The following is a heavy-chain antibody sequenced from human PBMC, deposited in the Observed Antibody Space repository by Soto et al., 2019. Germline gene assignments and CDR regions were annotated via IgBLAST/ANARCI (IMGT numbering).Heavy chain of an antibody. J-gene: IGHJ4*02. CDR3: ARRASGSYYDY. D-gene: IGHD1-26*01. CDR2: VSGSGDST. CDR1: GFTFSSYA. V-gene: IGHV3-23*01. Sequence: EVQLLESGGGLVQPGGSLRLSCAASGFTFSSYAMRWVRQAPGKGLEWVAAVSGSGDSTYYADSVKGRFTISRDNSKNTLYLQMNSLRAEDTAKYNCARRASGSYYDYWGQATLVTVSS.